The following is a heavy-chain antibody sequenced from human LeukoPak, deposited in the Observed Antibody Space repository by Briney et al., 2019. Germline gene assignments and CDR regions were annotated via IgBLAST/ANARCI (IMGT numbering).Heavy chain of an antibody. CDR2: IHYSGST. CDR1: GGSISSYY. V-gene: IGHV4-59*01. Sequence: SETLSLTCTVPGGSISSYYWSWIRQPPGKGLEWIGYIHYSGSTTYNPSLKSRVAISLDTSRNQFSLRLSSVTAADTAVYYCARRHSSGWYGVLDYWGQGTLVTVSS. J-gene: IGHJ4*02. CDR3: ARRHSSGWYGVLDY. D-gene: IGHD6-19*01.